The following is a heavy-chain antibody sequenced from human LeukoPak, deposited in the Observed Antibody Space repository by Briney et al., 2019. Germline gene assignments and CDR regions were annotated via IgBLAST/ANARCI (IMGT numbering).Heavy chain of an antibody. CDR2: INHSGST. D-gene: IGHD7-27*01. CDR1: GGSFSGYY. Sequence: SETLSLTCAVYGGSFSGYYWSWIRQPPGKGLEWIGEINHSGSTNYNPSLKSRVTISVDTSKNQFSLQLNSVTPEDTAVYYCARLNWEKDMSAYDIWGQGTMVTVSS. CDR3: ARLNWEKDMSAYDI. V-gene: IGHV4-34*01. J-gene: IGHJ3*02.